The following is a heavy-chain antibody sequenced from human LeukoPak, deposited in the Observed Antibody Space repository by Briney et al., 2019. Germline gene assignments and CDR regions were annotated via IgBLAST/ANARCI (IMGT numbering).Heavy chain of an antibody. Sequence: ASVKVSCKASGGTFSSYAISWVRQAPGQGLEWMGRIIPIFGIANYVQKFQGRVTITADKSTSTAYMELSSLRSEDTAVYYCARDDSSSWYGNWFDPWGQGTLVTVSS. V-gene: IGHV1-69*04. CDR1: GGTFSSYA. CDR3: ARDDSSSWYGNWFDP. CDR2: IIPIFGIA. J-gene: IGHJ5*02. D-gene: IGHD6-13*01.